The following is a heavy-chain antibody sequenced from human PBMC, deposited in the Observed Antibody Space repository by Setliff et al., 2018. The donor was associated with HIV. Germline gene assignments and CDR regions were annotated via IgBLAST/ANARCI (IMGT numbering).Heavy chain of an antibody. D-gene: IGHD3-16*01. CDR1: GGSISSETFS. CDR2: IYTSGST. Sequence: KSSEPLSLTCTVSGGSISSETFSWNWIRQPAGKGLERIGRIYTSGSTDYNPSLKSRVTMSVDTSKNQFSLKLSSVTAADTAVYYCARGGYYYYFGVDVWGQGTTVTVSS. V-gene: IGHV4-61*02. CDR3: ARGGYYYYFGVDV. J-gene: IGHJ6*02.